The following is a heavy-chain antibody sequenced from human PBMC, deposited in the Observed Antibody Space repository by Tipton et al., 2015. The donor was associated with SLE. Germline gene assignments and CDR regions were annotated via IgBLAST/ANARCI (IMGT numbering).Heavy chain of an antibody. J-gene: IGHJ6*02. CDR1: GGSFSGYY. CDR3: TREAGADDYWSGFYYYGMDV. V-gene: IGHV4-34*01. D-gene: IGHD3-3*01. CDR2: INHSGST. Sequence: TLSLTCAVYGGSFSGYYWSWIRQPPGKGLEWIGEINHSGSTNYNPSLKSRVTISVDTSKNQFSLKLTSVTAADTAVYYCTREAGADDYWSGFYYYGMDVWGQGTTVTVSS.